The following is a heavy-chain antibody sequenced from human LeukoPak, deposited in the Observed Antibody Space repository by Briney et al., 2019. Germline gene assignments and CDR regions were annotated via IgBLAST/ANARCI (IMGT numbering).Heavy chain of an antibody. J-gene: IGHJ5*02. Sequence: GASVKVSCKASGGTFSSYAISWVRQAPGQGLEWMGRIIPILGIANYAQKFQGRVTITADKSTSTAYMELSSLRSEDTAVYYCATEVNVAYYNVPGNDYRGIDPWGPGTLVTVSS. CDR3: ATEVNVAYYNVPGNDYRGIDP. CDR2: IIPILGIA. V-gene: IGHV1-69*04. D-gene: IGHD3-10*02. CDR1: GGTFSSYA.